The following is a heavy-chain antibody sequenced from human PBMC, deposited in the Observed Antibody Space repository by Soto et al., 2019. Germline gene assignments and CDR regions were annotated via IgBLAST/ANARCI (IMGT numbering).Heavy chain of an antibody. V-gene: IGHV3-48*03. CDR1: GFTFSSYE. D-gene: IGHD2-15*01. CDR3: ARASVVVVDGFDY. J-gene: IGHJ4*02. CDR2: ISTSGSNI. Sequence: PGGSLRLSCAASGFTFSSYEMNWVRQAPGKGLEWVSYISTSGSNIYYADSVKGRFTISRDNAKNSLYLQMNSLRAEDTAVYYCARASVVVVDGFDYWGQGTLVTVS.